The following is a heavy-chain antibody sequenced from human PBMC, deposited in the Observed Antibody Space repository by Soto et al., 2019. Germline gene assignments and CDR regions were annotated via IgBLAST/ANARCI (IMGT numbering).Heavy chain of an antibody. CDR1: GYTFTNYG. D-gene: IGHD3-16*01. J-gene: IGHJ6*02. V-gene: IGHV1-18*01. CDR2: ISAYSGNT. CDR3: ARDRDVGEYHYTYTKAL. Sequence: QVQLVQSGAEVKKPGASVKVSCKTSGYTFTNYGISWVRQAPGQGLEWMGGISAYSGNTNYAQNLQGRVTMTTDTISSKVDMEVRGLGYADTAVYVCARDRDVGEYHYTYTKALRVQGATVTDFS.